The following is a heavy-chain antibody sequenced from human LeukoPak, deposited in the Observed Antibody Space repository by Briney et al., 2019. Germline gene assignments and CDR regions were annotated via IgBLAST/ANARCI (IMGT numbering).Heavy chain of an antibody. CDR2: ISGYNGNT. CDR1: GYTFTSNA. Sequence: ASVKVSCKASGYTFTSNAMHWVRQAPGQELEWMGWISGYNGNTKYAQKLQGRVTMTIDTFTSTAYMELRSLRSDDTAVYYCARVAPHRRLSSGWYYFGYWGQGTLVTVSS. V-gene: IGHV1-18*01. J-gene: IGHJ4*02. CDR3: ARVAPHRRLSSGWYYFGY. D-gene: IGHD6-19*01.